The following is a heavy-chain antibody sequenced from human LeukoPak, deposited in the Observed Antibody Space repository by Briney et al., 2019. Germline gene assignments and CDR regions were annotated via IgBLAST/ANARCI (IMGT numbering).Heavy chain of an antibody. D-gene: IGHD3-9*01. CDR1: GGSFSGYY. V-gene: IGHV4-34*01. Sequence: SETLSLTCAVYGGSFSGYYWSWIRQPPGKGLEWIGEINHSGSTNYNPSLKSRVTISVDTPKNQFSLKLSSVTAADTAVYYCARGDYDILTGPAYGMDVWGQGTTVTVSS. CDR2: INHSGST. CDR3: ARGDYDILTGPAYGMDV. J-gene: IGHJ6*02.